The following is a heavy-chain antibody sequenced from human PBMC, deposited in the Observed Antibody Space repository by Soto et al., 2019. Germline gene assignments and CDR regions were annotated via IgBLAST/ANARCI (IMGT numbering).Heavy chain of an antibody. V-gene: IGHV1-69*08. CDR3: ARTNSNSSGWYHFDY. Sequence: QVQLVQSGAEVKKPGSSVKVSCKASGGTFSSYTISWVRQAPGQGLEWMGRIFPFLGAANYAQKFQGRVTTTADKSTSTAYMELSSLRSEDTAVYFCARTNSNSSGWYHFDYWGQGTLVTVSS. D-gene: IGHD6-19*01. J-gene: IGHJ4*02. CDR2: IFPFLGAA. CDR1: GGTFSSYT.